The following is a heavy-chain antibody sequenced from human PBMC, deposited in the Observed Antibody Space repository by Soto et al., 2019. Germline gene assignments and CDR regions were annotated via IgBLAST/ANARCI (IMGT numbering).Heavy chain of an antibody. V-gene: IGHV3-23*01. CDR1: GFTFSGYA. D-gene: IGHD5-18*01. CDR2: ISGSDGRT. Sequence: GGSLRLSCAASGFTFSGYAMSWVRQAPGKGLEWVSTISGSDGRTYSTDSVKGRFTISRDNSRNTAYLQMNSLRVEDTAVYYCAKGVSQYTPLALFDYWGRGTLVTVS. CDR3: AKGVSQYTPLALFDY. J-gene: IGHJ4*02.